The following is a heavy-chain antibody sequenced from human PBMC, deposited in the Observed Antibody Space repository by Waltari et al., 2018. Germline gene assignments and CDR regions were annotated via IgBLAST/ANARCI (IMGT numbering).Heavy chain of an antibody. CDR2: ISSSSSYI. V-gene: IGHV3-21*01. CDR1: GFTFSSYS. CDR3: ARDPYDFWSGYLYYYYYYMDV. Sequence: CAASGFTFSSYSMNWVRQAPGKGLEWVSSISSSSSYIYYADSVKGRFTISRDNAKNSLYLQMNSLRAEDTAVYYCARDPYDFWSGYLYYYYYYMDVWGKGTTVTVSS. D-gene: IGHD3-3*01. J-gene: IGHJ6*03.